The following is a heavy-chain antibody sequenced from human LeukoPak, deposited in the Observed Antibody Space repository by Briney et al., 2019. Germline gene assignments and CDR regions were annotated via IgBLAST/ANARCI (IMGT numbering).Heavy chain of an antibody. CDR3: ARDSVAYSGSYGGDDAFVI. D-gene: IGHD1-26*01. Sequence: AGSLRLSCAASGFTFSSYEMNWVRQGPGKGLEWVSYISGSGSSIYYADYVKGRFTISRAKAKNSLYLQMNSLRAEDTAVYYCARDSVAYSGSYGGDDAFVICGEGKMFTVSS. CDR2: ISGSGSSI. V-gene: IGHV3-48*03. J-gene: IGHJ3*02. CDR1: GFTFSSYE.